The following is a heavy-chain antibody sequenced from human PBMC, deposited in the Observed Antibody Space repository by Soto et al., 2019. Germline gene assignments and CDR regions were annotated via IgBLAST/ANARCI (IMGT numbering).Heavy chain of an antibody. CDR1: GGSITSSSSY. CDR3: ARGVTVVTTYFDY. J-gene: IGHJ4*02. CDR2: VYYSGSP. D-gene: IGHD2-21*02. V-gene: IGHV4-39*01. Sequence: SETLSLTCTVSGGSITSSSSYWGWVRQPPGKGLEWIGSVYYSGSPLYNPSLKSRVTISVDTSRDQFSLTLSSVTAADTAVYYCARGVTVVTTYFDYWGQGTLVTVSS.